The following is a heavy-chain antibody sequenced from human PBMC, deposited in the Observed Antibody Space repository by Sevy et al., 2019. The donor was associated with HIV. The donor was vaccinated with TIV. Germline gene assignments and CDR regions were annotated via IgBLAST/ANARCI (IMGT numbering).Heavy chain of an antibody. CDR2: LSFVCGEI. D-gene: IGHD2-8*01. CDR1: GFTFSKYS. CDR3: AREGCTKPHDY. V-gene: IGHV3-23*01. Sequence: GGSLRLSCAASGFTFSKYSMSWVRQPPGKGLEWVSTLSFVCGEINYADSVMGRFTISRNNSKSSVYLQMNNLGPEDTAVYYCAREGCTKPHDYWGQGTLVTVSS. J-gene: IGHJ4*02.